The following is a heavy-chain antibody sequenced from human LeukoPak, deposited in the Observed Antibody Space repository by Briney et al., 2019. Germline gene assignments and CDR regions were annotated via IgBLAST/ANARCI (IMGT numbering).Heavy chain of an antibody. V-gene: IGHV4-39*07. CDR3: ARETSQKGAHYMDI. Sequence: SETLSLTCTVSGVSISSSNSYWGWIRQPPGKGLEWIGSIYYSGSTYYNPSLKSRVTISVDTSKNQFSLKLSSVTAADTAVYYCARETSQKGAHYMDIWGKGTTVTISS. CDR1: GVSISSSNSY. D-gene: IGHD3-16*01. J-gene: IGHJ6*03. CDR2: IYYSGST.